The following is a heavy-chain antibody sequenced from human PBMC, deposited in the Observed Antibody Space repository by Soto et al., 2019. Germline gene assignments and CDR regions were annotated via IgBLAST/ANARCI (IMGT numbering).Heavy chain of an antibody. Sequence: GGSLRLSCATSGFTFSYDWMHWVRQAPGKGLEWVANIKQDGSEKYYVDSVKGRFTISRDNAKNSLYLQMNSLRAEDTAVYYCARFYYDSSGYLPSPYYYYYGMDVWGQGTTVTVSS. D-gene: IGHD3-22*01. CDR1: GFTFSYDW. CDR3: ARFYYDSSGYLPSPYYYYYGMDV. CDR2: IKQDGSEK. V-gene: IGHV3-7*04. J-gene: IGHJ6*02.